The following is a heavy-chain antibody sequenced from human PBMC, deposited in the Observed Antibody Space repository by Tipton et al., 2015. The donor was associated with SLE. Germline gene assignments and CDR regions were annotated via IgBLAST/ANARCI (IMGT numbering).Heavy chain of an antibody. CDR1: GGSISSSSYY. V-gene: IGHV4-39*07. D-gene: IGHD1-7*01. Sequence: TLSLTCTVSGGSISSSSYYWGWIRQPPGKGLEWIGSIYHSGNTYYNPSLKSRVTISVDKSKNQFSLKLSSVTAADTAVYYCARSGPYWNYGHYFDYWGQGTLVTVSS. J-gene: IGHJ4*02. CDR2: IYHSGNT. CDR3: ARSGPYWNYGHYFDY.